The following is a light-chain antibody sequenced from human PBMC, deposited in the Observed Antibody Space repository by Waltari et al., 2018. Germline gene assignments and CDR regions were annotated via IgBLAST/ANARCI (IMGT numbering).Light chain of an antibody. V-gene: IGLV1-44*01. CDR3: AAWDDNLNGPI. J-gene: IGLJ1*01. Sequence: QSVVTQPPSVSGTPGQRVTVSCSGTSPNIGDNAVSWYQQVPGSAPKLLINGNDQRPSGVPDRYSASKSGTSASLVINGVKSDDEADFYCAAWDDNLNGPIFGTGTRVTVL. CDR1: SPNIGDNA. CDR2: GND.